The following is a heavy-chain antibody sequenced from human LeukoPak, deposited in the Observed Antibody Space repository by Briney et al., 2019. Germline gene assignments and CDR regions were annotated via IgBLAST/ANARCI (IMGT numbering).Heavy chain of an antibody. CDR2: INHSGST. D-gene: IGHD4-23*01. V-gene: IGHV4-34*01. CDR3: ARGSTRWFSTIDY. J-gene: IGHJ4*02. Sequence: GEINHSGSTNYNPSLKSRVTISVDTSKNQFSLKLSSVTAADTAVYYCARGSTRWFSTIDYWGQGTLVTVSS.